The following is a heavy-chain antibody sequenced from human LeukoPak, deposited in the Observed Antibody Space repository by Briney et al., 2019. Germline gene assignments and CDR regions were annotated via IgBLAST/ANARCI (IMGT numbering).Heavy chain of an antibody. J-gene: IGHJ4*02. CDR1: GFTFSSYS. CDR3: AKRVRDGYNTPIDY. Sequence: GGSLRLSCAASGFTFSSYSMSWVRQAPGKGLEWVSGMSGSDGQTHYADSVKGRFTISRDNSKNTVYLEMNSLRAEDTALYYCAKRVRDGYNTPIDYWGQGTLVTVSS. D-gene: IGHD5-24*01. V-gene: IGHV3-23*01. CDR2: MSGSDGQT.